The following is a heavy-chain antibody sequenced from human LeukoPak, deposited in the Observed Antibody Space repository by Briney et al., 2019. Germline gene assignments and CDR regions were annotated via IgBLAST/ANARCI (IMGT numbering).Heavy chain of an antibody. J-gene: IGHJ4*02. D-gene: IGHD1-7*01. CDR1: GYTFTSYY. V-gene: IGHV1-2*02. Sequence: ASVKVSCKASGYTFTSYYMHWVRQAPGQGLEWMGWINANSGGTNYAQKFQGRVTMTRDTSISTAYMELSRLRSDDTAVYYCARGSLVRYNWNYAAIDYWGQGTLVTVSS. CDR3: ARGSLVRYNWNYAAIDY. CDR2: INANSGGT.